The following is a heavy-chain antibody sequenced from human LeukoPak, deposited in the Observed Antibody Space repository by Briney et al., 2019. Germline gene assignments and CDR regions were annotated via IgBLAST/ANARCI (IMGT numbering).Heavy chain of an antibody. CDR3: ASWYGGNPDY. D-gene: IGHD4-23*01. CDR2: IIPILGIA. V-gene: IGHV1-69*02. Sequence: GASVKVSCKASGYTFTGYYMHWVRQAPGQGLEWMGRIIPILGIANYAQKFQGRVTITADKSTSTAYMELSSLRSEDTAVYYCASWYGGNPDYWGQGTLVTVSS. J-gene: IGHJ4*02. CDR1: GYTFTGYY.